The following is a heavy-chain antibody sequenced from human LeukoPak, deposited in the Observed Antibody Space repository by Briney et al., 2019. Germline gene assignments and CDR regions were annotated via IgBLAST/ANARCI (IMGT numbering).Heavy chain of an antibody. D-gene: IGHD6-13*01. CDR3: AKSESSSWFGAFDI. V-gene: IGHV3-33*06. CDR2: IWYDGSNK. Sequence: PGRSLRLSCAASGFTFSSYGMHWVRQAPGKGLEWVAVIWYDGSNKYYADSVKGRFTISRDNSKNTLYLQMNSLRAEDTAVYYCAKSESSSWFGAFDIWGQGTMVTVSS. J-gene: IGHJ3*02. CDR1: GFTFSSYG.